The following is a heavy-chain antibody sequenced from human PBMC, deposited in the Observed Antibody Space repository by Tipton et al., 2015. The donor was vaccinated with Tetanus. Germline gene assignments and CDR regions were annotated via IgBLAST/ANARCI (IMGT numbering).Heavy chain of an antibody. CDR1: GFTFTGFTFTNAW. V-gene: IGHV3-15*01. J-gene: IGHJ4*02. CDR3: TTSGPGASEGDY. Sequence: SLRLSCAASGFTFTGFTFTNAWMSWVRQAPGKGLEWLGRIKSKIDGGAIDHAAPMKGRFTLSRDDSENTVFLQMNSLKTEDTAVYYCTTSGPGASEGDYWGQGTLVTVSS. D-gene: IGHD3-10*01. CDR2: IKSKIDGGAI.